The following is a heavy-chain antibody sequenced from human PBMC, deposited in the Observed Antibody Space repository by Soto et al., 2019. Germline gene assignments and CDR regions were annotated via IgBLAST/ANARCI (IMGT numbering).Heavy chain of an antibody. J-gene: IGHJ5*02. CDR3: ARVLRGGLTGTMPNWFDP. CDR1: GFTVSSNY. V-gene: IGHV3-53*01. D-gene: IGHD1-7*01. Sequence: GESLKISCAASGFTVSSNYMSWVRQAPGKGLEWVSVIYSGGSTYYADSVKGRFTISRDNSKNTLYLQMNSLRAEDTAVYYCARVLRGGLTGTMPNWFDPWGQGTLVTVSS. CDR2: IYSGGST.